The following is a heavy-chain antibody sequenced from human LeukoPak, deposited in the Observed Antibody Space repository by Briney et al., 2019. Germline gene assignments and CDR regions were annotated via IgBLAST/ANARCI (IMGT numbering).Heavy chain of an antibody. D-gene: IGHD5-12*01. V-gene: IGHV4-59*01. J-gene: IGHJ4*02. CDR1: GGSFSSYY. CDR2: INHSANT. Sequence: SETLSLTCAVYGGSFSSYYWSWIRQPPGKGLEWIGDINHSANTNYNPSLNYNPSLKSRVTISVDTSKNQFSLKLSSVTAADTAVYYCARGVWMARDYWGQGTLVTVSS. CDR3: ARGVWMARDY.